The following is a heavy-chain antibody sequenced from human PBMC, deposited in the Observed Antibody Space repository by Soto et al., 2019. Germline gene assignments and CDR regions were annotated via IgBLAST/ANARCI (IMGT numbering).Heavy chain of an antibody. CDR2: KNPNSGGT. J-gene: IGHJ4*02. CDR3: ARGYYSSSWRVFDY. V-gene: IGHV1-2*02. Sequence: QVQLVQSGADVKKPGASVKVSCKTSGYTFSGYFMHWLRQAPGQGLEWMGWKNPNSGGTDYVQNFQGRVSMTWDTSISTAYMELSRLRSDDTAIYYCARGYYSSSWRVFDYWGQGTLVTVSS. CDR1: GYTFSGYF. D-gene: IGHD6-13*01.